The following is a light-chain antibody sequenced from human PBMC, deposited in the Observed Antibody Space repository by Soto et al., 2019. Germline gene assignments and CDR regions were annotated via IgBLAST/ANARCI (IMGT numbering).Light chain of an antibody. J-gene: IGKJ5*01. CDR2: GAS. CDR3: QQYGSLPIS. CDR1: QFISSSY. V-gene: IGKV3-20*01. Sequence: EIVLTQSPGTLSLSPGERATLSCRASQFISSSYLAWYQQKPGQAPRLLIYGASSRATGIPDMCSGSGSGTDFTLTISRLEPEDFAVYYCQQYGSLPISFGQGTRLEIK.